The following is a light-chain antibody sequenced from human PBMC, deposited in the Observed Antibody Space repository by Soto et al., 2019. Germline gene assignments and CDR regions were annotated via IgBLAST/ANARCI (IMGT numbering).Light chain of an antibody. V-gene: IGKV3-20*01. CDR1: QSVSSSY. CDR3: QQYHIYSGT. Sequence: EIVLTQSPCTLSLSPGERATLSCRASQSVSSSYLAWYQQKPGQAPRLLMYGASSRATGIPDRFSGSGSGTEFTLTINSLQPDDFATYYCQQYHIYSGTFGQGPRWIS. CDR2: GAS. J-gene: IGKJ1*01.